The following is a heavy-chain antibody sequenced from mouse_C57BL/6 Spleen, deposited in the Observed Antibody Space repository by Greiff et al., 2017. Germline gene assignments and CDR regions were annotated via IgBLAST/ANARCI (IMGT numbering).Heavy chain of an antibody. CDR3: ARGYYDYEGGRFAY. Sequence: VQLQQSGAELMKPGASVKLSCKATGYTFTGYWIEWVKQRPGHGLEWIGELLPGSGSTNYTEKFKGKATFTADTSSNTAYLQLSSLTTEDSAIYYCARGYYDYEGGRFAYWGQGTLVTVSA. J-gene: IGHJ3*01. CDR1: GYTFTGYW. CDR2: LLPGSGST. D-gene: IGHD2-4*01. V-gene: IGHV1-9*01.